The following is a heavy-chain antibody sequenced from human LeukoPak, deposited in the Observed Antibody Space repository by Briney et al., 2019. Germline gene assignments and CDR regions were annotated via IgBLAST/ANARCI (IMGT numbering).Heavy chain of an antibody. Sequence: ASVKVSCKASGGTFSSYAISWVRQAPGQGLEWMGRIIPILGIANYAQMFQGRVTITADKSTSTAYMELSSLRSEDTAVYYCARDIIAVAGVFDYWGQGTLVTVSS. J-gene: IGHJ4*02. CDR1: GGTFSSYA. CDR3: ARDIIAVAGVFDY. CDR2: IIPILGIA. V-gene: IGHV1-69*04. D-gene: IGHD6-19*01.